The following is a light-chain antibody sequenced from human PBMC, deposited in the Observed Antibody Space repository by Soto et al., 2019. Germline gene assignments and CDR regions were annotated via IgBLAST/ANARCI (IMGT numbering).Light chain of an antibody. CDR1: QSVSSNY. CDR2: GAS. Sequence: EIVLTQSPGTLSLSPGERATLSCRASQSVSSNYLGWYQQKPGQGPRLLIYGASSRYAGIPDRFSGSGSGTDFTLTIIRLEPEDFAVYYCQQYDTSPWTFGQGTKVEIK. CDR3: QQYDTSPWT. V-gene: IGKV3-20*01. J-gene: IGKJ1*01.